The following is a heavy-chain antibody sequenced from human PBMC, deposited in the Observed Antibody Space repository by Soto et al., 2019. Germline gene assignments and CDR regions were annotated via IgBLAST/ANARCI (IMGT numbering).Heavy chain of an antibody. V-gene: IGHV3-23*01. CDR1: GFTFSDYA. CDR3: TRTLFIAARGVEPFDY. Sequence: VQLLESGGALVQPGGSLRLSCAASGFTFSDYAMTWVRQAPGKGLEWVSHTSGNGGSTYYADSVKGRFTISIDNSRDTMHLQMNSLRAEDTALYYCTRTLFIAARGVEPFDYWGQGALFTVSS. CDR2: TSGNGGST. D-gene: IGHD6-6*01. J-gene: IGHJ4*02.